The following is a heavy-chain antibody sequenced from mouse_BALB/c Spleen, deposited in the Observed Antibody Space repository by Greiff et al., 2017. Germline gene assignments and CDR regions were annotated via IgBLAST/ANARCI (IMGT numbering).Heavy chain of an antibody. D-gene: IGHD1-1*01. CDR1: GYTFTSYV. V-gene: IGHV1-14*01. CDR2: INPYNDGT. Sequence: VQLKESGPELVKPGASVKMTCKASGYTFTSYVMHWVKQKPGQGLEWIGYINPYNDGTKYNEKFKGKATLTSDKSSSTAYMELSSLTSEDSAVYYCARGVTTDYFDYWGQGTTLTVSS. CDR3: ARGVTTDYFDY. J-gene: IGHJ2*01.